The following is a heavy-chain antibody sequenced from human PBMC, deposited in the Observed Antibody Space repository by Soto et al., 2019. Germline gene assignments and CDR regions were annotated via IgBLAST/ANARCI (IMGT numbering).Heavy chain of an antibody. Sequence: PGGSLRLSCAASGFTFSSYAMSWVRQAPGKGLEWVSAISGSGGSTYYADSVKGRFTISRDNSKNTLYLQMNSLRAEDTAVYYCAKDSDIVVVPADSFDYWGQGTMVTVSS. CDR1: GFTFSSYA. D-gene: IGHD2-2*01. CDR3: AKDSDIVVVPADSFDY. V-gene: IGHV3-23*01. J-gene: IGHJ4*02. CDR2: ISGSGGST.